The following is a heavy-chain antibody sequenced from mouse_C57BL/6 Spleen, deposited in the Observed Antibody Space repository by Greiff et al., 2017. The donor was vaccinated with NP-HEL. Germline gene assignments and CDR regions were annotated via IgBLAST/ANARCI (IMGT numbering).Heavy chain of an antibody. D-gene: IGHD2-5*01. CDR1: GFTFSSYA. J-gene: IGHJ3*01. CDR3: AREENSNWFAY. Sequence: EVQGVESGGGLVKPGGSLKLSCAASGFTFSSYAMSWVRQTPEKRLEWVATISDGGSYTYYPDNVKGRFTISRDNAKNNLYLQMSHLKSEDTAMYYCAREENSNWFAYWGQGTLVTVSA. CDR2: ISDGGSYT. V-gene: IGHV5-4*01.